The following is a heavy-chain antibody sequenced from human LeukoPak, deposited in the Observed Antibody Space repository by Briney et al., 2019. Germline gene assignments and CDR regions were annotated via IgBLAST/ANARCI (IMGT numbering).Heavy chain of an antibody. D-gene: IGHD5-24*01. CDR3: ARDDRDGYNMAGLDY. Sequence: GGSLRLSCAASGLTVSSNYMSWVRQAPGKGLEWVSVLYSGGSTYYADSVKGRFSISRDNSKNTLYLQMNSLRAEDTAVYYCARDDRDGYNMAGLDYWGQGTLVTVSS. CDR1: GLTVSSNY. V-gene: IGHV3-66*01. CDR2: LYSGGST. J-gene: IGHJ4*02.